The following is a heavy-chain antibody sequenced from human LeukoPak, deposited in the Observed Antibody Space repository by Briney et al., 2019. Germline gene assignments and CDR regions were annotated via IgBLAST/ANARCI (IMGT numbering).Heavy chain of an antibody. CDR3: ARSRSVSGPAAWFDP. CDR1: GYTFTGYY. D-gene: IGHD2-2*01. V-gene: IGHV1-2*02. Sequence: ASVKVSCKASGYTFTGYYMHWVRQAPGQGLEWMGWINPNSGGTNYAQKFQGRVTMTRATSISTAYMELSRLRSDDTAVYYCARSRSVSGPAAWFDPWGQGTLVTVSS. J-gene: IGHJ5*02. CDR2: INPNSGGT.